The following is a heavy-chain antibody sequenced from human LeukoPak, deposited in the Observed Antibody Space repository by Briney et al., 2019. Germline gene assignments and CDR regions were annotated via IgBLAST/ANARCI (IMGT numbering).Heavy chain of an antibody. V-gene: IGHV4-61*08. Sequence: SETLSLTCTVSGGSISTGGYYWSWIRQPPGKGLEWIGYIYNSGSTYYNPSLKSRVTISVDTSKNQFSLKLSSVTAADTAVYYCARGRGVRDGYVWGQGTLVTVSS. CDR1: GGSISTGGYY. CDR2: IYNSGST. D-gene: IGHD5-24*01. CDR3: ARGRGVRDGYV. J-gene: IGHJ4*02.